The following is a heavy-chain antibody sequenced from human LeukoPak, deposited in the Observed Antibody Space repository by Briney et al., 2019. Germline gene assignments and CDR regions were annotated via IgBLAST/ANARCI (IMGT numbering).Heavy chain of an antibody. CDR1: GLILSIYA. J-gene: IGHJ4*02. D-gene: IGHD3-3*01. V-gene: IGHV3-23*01. Sequence: GRSLRLSWAVPGLILSIYAMRWVSQAQRKGLEWVSGMSISGDSTYYADSVKGRCTISRDNSKNTLYLQMDSLRAEDTAVYYCAKGRGEPYYDFWNTYFDYWGQGTLVTVSS. CDR2: MSISGDST. CDR3: AKGRGEPYYDFWNTYFDY.